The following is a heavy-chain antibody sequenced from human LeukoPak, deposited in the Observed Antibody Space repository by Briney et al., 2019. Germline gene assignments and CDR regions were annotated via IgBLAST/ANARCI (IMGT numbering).Heavy chain of an antibody. V-gene: IGHV3-11*01. CDR2: ICDSGRTI. J-gene: IGHJ4*02. D-gene: IGHD3-22*01. CDR3: ARDRLGDYDHSGYYDK. Sequence: GGSLRLSCAASGFTFSNYYMSWIRQAPGKGLEWVSYICDSGRTIYYADSVKGRFTISRDNAKNSVYLQMNNLGAEDTAVYYCARDRLGDYDHSGYYDKWGQGTLVTVSS. CDR1: GFTFSNYY.